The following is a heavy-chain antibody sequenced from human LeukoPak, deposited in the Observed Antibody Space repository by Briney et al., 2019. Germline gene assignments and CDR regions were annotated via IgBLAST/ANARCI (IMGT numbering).Heavy chain of an antibody. D-gene: IGHD2-15*01. CDR2: IFYDGSNI. Sequence: GGSLRLSFSASGFTFSNYPMHWVRQAPGKGLEWVAVIFYDGSNIYYADSVKGRFTISRDNAKNSLYLQMNSLRAEDTAVYYCARDGYCSGSSCYSTTDYWGQGTLVTVSS. CDR1: GFTFSNYP. J-gene: IGHJ4*02. CDR3: ARDGYCSGSSCYSTTDY. V-gene: IGHV3-30-3*01.